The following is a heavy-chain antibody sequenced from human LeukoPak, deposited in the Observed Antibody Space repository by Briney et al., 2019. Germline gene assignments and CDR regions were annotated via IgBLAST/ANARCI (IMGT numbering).Heavy chain of an antibody. D-gene: IGHD2-15*01. V-gene: IGHV6-1*01. CDR3: ARAPIGGWYFDL. Sequence: SQTLSLTCAISGDSLSSNSAAWNWARHSPSRGLEWLGRTYYRSKWSNDYAVSVKSRIIINPDTSQNQFSLQLNSLTPEDTAVYFCARAPIGGWYFDLWGRGTLVTVSS. J-gene: IGHJ2*01. CDR1: GDSLSSNSAA. CDR2: TYYRSKWSN.